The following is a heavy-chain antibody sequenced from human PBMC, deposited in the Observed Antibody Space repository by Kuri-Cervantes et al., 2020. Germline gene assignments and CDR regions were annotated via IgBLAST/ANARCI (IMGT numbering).Heavy chain of an antibody. CDR3: AGDSGSGDRYYYYYGMDV. CDR1: GGSVSSGSYY. V-gene: IGHV4-61*01. J-gene: IGHJ6*02. Sequence: ESLKISCTVSGGSVSSGSYYWSWIRQPPGKGLGWIGYIYYSGSTNYNPSLKSRVTISVDTSKNQFSLKLSSVTAADTAVYYCAGDSGSGDRYYYYYGMDVWGQGTTVTVSS. CDR2: IYYSGST. D-gene: IGHD3-10*01.